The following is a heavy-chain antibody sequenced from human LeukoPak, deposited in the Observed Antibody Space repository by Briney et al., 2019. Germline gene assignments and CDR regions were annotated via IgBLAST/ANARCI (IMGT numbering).Heavy chain of an antibody. Sequence: GGSLRLSCGASGFTFSNYNMNWVRQAPGEGLEWVSSINSRSTYIFYADSVMGRFTISRDNAKNSLFLQMNSLRAEDTAVYYCARDETNGFDSWGQGTLVTVSS. CDR1: GFTFSNYN. J-gene: IGHJ5*01. V-gene: IGHV3-21*01. D-gene: IGHD1-14*01. CDR2: INSRSTYI. CDR3: ARDETNGFDS.